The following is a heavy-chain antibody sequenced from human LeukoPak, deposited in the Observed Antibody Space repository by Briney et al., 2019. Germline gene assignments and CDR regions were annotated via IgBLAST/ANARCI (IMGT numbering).Heavy chain of an antibody. D-gene: IGHD2-15*01. J-gene: IGHJ6*03. CDR1: GGSITSHY. CDR3: ARDATDGGYYMDV. Sequence: SETLSLTCTVSGGSITSHYWSWIRQPPGKGLERIGYMYYSGFSNYNPSLKSRVTISIDTSKNQFSLKLSSVTAADTAVYYCARDATDGGYYMDVWGRGTTVTVSS. CDR2: MYYSGFS. V-gene: IGHV4-59*11.